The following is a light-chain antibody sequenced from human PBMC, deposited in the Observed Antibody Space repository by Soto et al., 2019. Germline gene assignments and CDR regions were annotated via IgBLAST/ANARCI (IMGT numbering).Light chain of an antibody. V-gene: IGKV3-11*01. CDR1: QSVSSY. Sequence: ELVLTQSPATLSLSPGESATLSCRASQSVSSYLAWYQQKTGQAPRILIYDESNRATGIPDRLSGSGSGTDLTLTISSLEPEDFAVFYCQXYGTLPLTCGGGTKVDIK. CDR3: QXYGTLPLT. CDR2: DES. J-gene: IGKJ4*01.